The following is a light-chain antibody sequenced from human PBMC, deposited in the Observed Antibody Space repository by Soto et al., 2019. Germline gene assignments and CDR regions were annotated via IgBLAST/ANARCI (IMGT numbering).Light chain of an antibody. CDR1: QSVSNNY. J-gene: IGKJ2*01. Sequence: EIVLTQSPGTLSLSPGERATLSCRASQSVSNNYLAWYQQTPGQAPRLLIYGASSRATDVPDRFSGSGSGTDFTLTITRLEPEDLAVYYCHQYSGSPNTFGQGTNLEIK. CDR2: GAS. V-gene: IGKV3-20*01. CDR3: HQYSGSPNT.